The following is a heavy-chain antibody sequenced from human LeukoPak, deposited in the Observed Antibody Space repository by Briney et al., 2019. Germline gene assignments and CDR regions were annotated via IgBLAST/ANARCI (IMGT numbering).Heavy chain of an antibody. CDR2: IKSKTDGGTT. CDR3: TTDRFD. V-gene: IGHV3-15*01. CDR1: GFTFTNTW. J-gene: IGHJ4*02. Sequence: GGSLRLSCAASGFTFTNTWMSWVRQAPGKGLEWVGRIKSKTDGGTTDYAAPVKGRFTILRHESEDTLYLQMNSLRTEDTAVYYCTTDRFDWGQGTLVTVSS.